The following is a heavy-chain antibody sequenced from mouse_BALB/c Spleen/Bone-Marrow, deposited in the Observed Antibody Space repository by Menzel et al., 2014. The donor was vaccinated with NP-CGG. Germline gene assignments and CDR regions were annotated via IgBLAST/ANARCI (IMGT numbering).Heavy chain of an antibody. Sequence: QVQLQQSGAELMRPGASVKISCKATGYTFSGYWIEWVKQRPGHGLEWIGEILPGGGSTNYNENFKGKATFTADTSSNTAYMQLSSLTSEDSAVYYCARSRDGYYGFAYWGQGTLVTVSA. V-gene: IGHV1-9*01. D-gene: IGHD2-3*01. CDR1: GYTFSGYW. CDR3: ARSRDGYYGFAY. J-gene: IGHJ3*01. CDR2: ILPGGGST.